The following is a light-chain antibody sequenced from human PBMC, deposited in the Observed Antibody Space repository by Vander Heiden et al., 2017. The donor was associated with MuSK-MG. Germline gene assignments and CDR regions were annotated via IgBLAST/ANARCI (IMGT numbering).Light chain of an antibody. V-gene: IGKV1-39*01. J-gene: IGKJ2*01. CDR2: GTS. CDR3: QQSDSTPYT. Sequence: DIQMTQSPSSLSATVGDRVTITCRASQSVSTYLSWYHQRPGMAPKLLIVGTSSLQSGVPSRFSGSGSGTEFTLTISRLQPEDFATDYCQQSDSTPYTCGQGTKLEI. CDR1: QSVSTY.